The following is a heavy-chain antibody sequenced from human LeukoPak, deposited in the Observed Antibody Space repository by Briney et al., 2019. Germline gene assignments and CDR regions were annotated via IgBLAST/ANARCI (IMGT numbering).Heavy chain of an antibody. J-gene: IGHJ4*02. CDR3: ARESIAAEPFDY. V-gene: IGHV4-4*07. CDR2: IYTSGST. D-gene: IGHD6-13*01. CDR1: GGSISSYY. Sequence: SETLSLTRTVSGGSISSYYWSWIRQPAGKGLEWIGRIYTSGSTNYNPSLKSRVTMSVDTSKNQFSLKLSSVTAADTAVYYCARESIAAEPFDYWGQGTLVTVSS.